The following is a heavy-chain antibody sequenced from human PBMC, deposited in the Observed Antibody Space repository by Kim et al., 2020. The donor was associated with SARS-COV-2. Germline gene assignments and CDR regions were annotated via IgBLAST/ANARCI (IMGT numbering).Heavy chain of an antibody. CDR1: GFTVSTSY. Sequence: GGSLRLSCAVSGFTVSTSYMTWVRQAPGKGLEWVSIIYSGSTTYYADSVKGRFTISRDSSKNTLYLQMNSLGAEDTAIYYCARGSSTYFDYWGQGTLVTVSS. V-gene: IGHV3-53*01. CDR3: ARGSSTYFDY. CDR2: IYSGSTT. J-gene: IGHJ4*02.